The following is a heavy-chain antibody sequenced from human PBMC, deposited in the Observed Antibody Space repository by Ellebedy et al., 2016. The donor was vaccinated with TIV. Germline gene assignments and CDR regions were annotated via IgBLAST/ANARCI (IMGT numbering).Heavy chain of an antibody. CDR2: IKQDGSEK. CDR3: ARDGGSGSYWEGFDY. J-gene: IGHJ4*02. D-gene: IGHD3-10*01. Sequence: GESLKISCAASGFTFSNYWMTWVRQAPGKGLEWVANIKQDGSEKYYVDSVKGRLTISRDNARNSLYLQMSSLRVEDTAVYYCARDGGSGSYWEGFDYWGQGTLVTVSS. CDR1: GFTFSNYW. V-gene: IGHV3-7*01.